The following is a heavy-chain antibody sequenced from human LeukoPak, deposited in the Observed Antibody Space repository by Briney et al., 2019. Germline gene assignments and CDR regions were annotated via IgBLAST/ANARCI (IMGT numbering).Heavy chain of an antibody. D-gene: IGHD1-1*01. CDR1: GGSISSGDYY. CDR3: ARAWIGDKSGTHDY. V-gene: IGHV4-30-4*08. CDR2: SYYSGSA. Sequence: PSETLSLTCTVSGGSISSGDYYWSWIRQPPGKGLEWIGYSYYSGSAYYNPSLKSRVTISVDTSKNQFSLKLSSVTAADTAVYYCARAWIGDKSGTHDYWGQGTLVTVSS. J-gene: IGHJ4*02.